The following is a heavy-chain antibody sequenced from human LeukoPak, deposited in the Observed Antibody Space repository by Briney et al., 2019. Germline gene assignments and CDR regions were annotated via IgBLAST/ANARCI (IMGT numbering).Heavy chain of an antibody. CDR2: INHSGST. CDR1: GGSFSGYY. CDR3: ARATPRGYYYYMDV. V-gene: IGHV4-34*01. Sequence: PSETLSLTCAVYGGSFSGYYWSWIRQPPGKGLEWIGEINHSGSTNYNPSLKSRVTISVDTSKNQFSLKLSSVTAADTAVYYCARATPRGYYYYMDVWGKGTTVTISS. J-gene: IGHJ6*03. D-gene: IGHD3-10*01.